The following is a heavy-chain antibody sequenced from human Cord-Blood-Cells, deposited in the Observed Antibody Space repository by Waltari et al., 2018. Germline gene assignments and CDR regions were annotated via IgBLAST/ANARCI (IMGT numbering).Heavy chain of an antibody. J-gene: IGHJ4*02. CDR1: GGSFSGYY. D-gene: IGHD3-3*01. V-gene: IGHV4-34*01. CDR2: INHSGST. CDR3: ARGAPYYDFWSGYYDY. Sequence: QVQLQQWGAGLLKPSETLSLTCAVYGGSFSGYYWSWIRPPPGKGLEWIGEINHSGSTNYNPSLKSRVTISVDTSKNQFSLKLSSVTAADTAVYYCARGAPYYDFWSGYYDYWGQGTLVTVSS.